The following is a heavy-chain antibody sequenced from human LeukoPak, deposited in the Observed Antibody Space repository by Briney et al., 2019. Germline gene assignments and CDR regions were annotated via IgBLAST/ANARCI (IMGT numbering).Heavy chain of an antibody. Sequence: GWSLRLSCAASGFTFDDYAMHWVRQAPGKGLEWVSGISWNSGNIGYADSVKGRFTISRDNAKISLFLQMNSLRAEDMAFYYCAKGVIKWDLGMSAFDIWGQGTMVTVSS. CDR2: ISWNSGNI. J-gene: IGHJ3*02. CDR3: AKGVIKWDLGMSAFDI. CDR1: GFTFDDYA. D-gene: IGHD1-26*01. V-gene: IGHV3-9*03.